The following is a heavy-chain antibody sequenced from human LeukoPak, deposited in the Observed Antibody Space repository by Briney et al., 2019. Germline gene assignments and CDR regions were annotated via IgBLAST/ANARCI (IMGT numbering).Heavy chain of an antibody. J-gene: IGHJ4*02. CDR2: IYYSGST. CDR3: ARGFLPYYYGSGHHLGNQIDY. V-gene: IGHV4-31*03. D-gene: IGHD3-10*01. Sequence: SQTLSLTCTVSGGSSSSGDYYWSWIRQPPGKGLEWIGYIYYSGSTYYNPSLKSRVTISVDTSKNQFSLKLSSVTAADTAVYYCARGFLPYYYGSGHHLGNQIDYWGQGTLVTVSS. CDR1: GGSSSSGDYY.